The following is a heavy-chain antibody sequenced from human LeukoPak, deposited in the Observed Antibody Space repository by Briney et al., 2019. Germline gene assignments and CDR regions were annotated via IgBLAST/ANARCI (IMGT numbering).Heavy chain of an antibody. CDR2: IGSSGNTI. Sequence: GGSLRLSCAASGFTFSDNGMNWVRQAPEKGLEWISYIGSSGNTIFYADSVRGRFTISRDNAKNSLFLQMNSLRVEDTAVYYCVRGLKTAYNYFDYWGQGTLVTVSS. V-gene: IGHV3-48*04. CDR1: GFTFSDNG. D-gene: IGHD2-21*02. CDR3: VRGLKTAYNYFDY. J-gene: IGHJ4*02.